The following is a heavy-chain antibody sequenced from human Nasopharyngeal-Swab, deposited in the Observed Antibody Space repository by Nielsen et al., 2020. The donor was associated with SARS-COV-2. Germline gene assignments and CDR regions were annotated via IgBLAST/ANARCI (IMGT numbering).Heavy chain of an antibody. CDR2: IYYSGGT. V-gene: IGHV4-39*01. CDR3: ARPRADYYDSSGY. J-gene: IGHJ4*02. D-gene: IGHD3-22*01. Sequence: SETLSLTCTVSGGSISSSSYYWGWIRQPPGKGLEWLGSIYYSGGTYYNPSIKSRVTISVDTSKNQFSLKLSSVTAADTAVYYCARPRADYYDSSGYWGQGTLVTVSS. CDR1: GGSISSSSYY.